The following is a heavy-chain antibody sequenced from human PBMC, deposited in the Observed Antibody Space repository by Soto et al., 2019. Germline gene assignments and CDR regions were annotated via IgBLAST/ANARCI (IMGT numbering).Heavy chain of an antibody. CDR3: ARSSMHSWTDGFEP. CDR2: ISVYNNNT. V-gene: IGHV1-18*01. Sequence: QVQLVQSGAEVKKPGASVKVSCKTSGFTFTKYGISWVRQAPGQGLEWMGWISVYNNNTKYAQKFQGRVAMTTDTSTRTASMELRTLRSDDTAVYYCARSSMHSWTDGFEPWGQGTLVTVSS. J-gene: IGHJ5*02. CDR1: GFTFTKYG. D-gene: IGHD2-2*01.